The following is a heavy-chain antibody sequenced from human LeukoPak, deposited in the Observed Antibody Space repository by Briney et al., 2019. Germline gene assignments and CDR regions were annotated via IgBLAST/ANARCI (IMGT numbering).Heavy chain of an antibody. J-gene: IGHJ3*02. V-gene: IGHV4-4*02. CDR3: ARDRRYCSSTSCYTEAFDI. CDR2: IYHSGST. D-gene: IGHD2-2*02. CDR1: GGSISSSNW. Sequence: SETLSLTCAVSGGSISSSNWWSWVRQPPGKGLEWIGEIYHSGSTNYNPSLKSRVTISVDKSKNQFSLKLSSVTAADTAVYYCARDRRYCSSTSCYTEAFDIWGQGTMVTVSS.